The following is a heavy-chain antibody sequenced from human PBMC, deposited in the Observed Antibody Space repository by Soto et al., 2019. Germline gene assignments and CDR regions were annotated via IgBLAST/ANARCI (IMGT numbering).Heavy chain of an antibody. CDR3: ARDGRGARYCSGGSCSDDAFDI. CDR1: GFTFSSYS. CDR2: ISSSSSTI. V-gene: IGHV3-48*02. Sequence: GSVRLSCAASGFTFSSYSMNWVGRAPGKGLEWVSYISSSSSTIYYADSVKGRFTISRDNAKNSLYLQMNSLRDEDTAVYYCARDGRGARYCSGGSCSDDAFDIWGQGTMVTVSS. D-gene: IGHD2-15*01. J-gene: IGHJ3*02.